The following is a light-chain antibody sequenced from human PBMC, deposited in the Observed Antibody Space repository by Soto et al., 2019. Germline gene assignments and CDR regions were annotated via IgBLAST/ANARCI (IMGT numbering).Light chain of an antibody. J-gene: IGKJ1*01. CDR2: GAS. V-gene: IGKV3-20*01. CDR3: QQYGTSPWT. CDR1: QSVSSSY. Sequence: EIVLTQSPGTLSLSPGERGTLSCRASQSVSSSYLAWYQLRPGQAPRLLIYGASSRATGIPDRFSGSGSGTDFTLTISRLVPEDFAVYYCQQYGTSPWTFGQGTKVEIK.